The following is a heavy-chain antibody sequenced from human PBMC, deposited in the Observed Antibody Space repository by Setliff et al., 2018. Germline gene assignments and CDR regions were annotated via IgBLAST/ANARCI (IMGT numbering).Heavy chain of an antibody. D-gene: IGHD3-16*02. CDR3: ARAGTVGELIAGWDS. V-gene: IGHV3-33*01. Sequence: PGGSLRLSCAASGFSFNKHAMRWVRQAPGKGLEWVAEIWYDGSYKYYADSVKGRFTISRSNSKNTIYLQINDLRLEDTAVYFCARAGTVGELIAGWDSWGQGTLVTVSS. CDR1: GFSFNKHA. CDR2: IWYDGSYK. J-gene: IGHJ4*02.